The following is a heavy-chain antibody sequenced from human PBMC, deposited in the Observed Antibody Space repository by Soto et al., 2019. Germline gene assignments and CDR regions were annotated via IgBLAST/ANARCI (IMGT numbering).Heavy chain of an antibody. CDR2: IYHSGST. J-gene: IGHJ6*03. Sequence: QVQLQESGPGLVKPSWTLSLTGAVSSGSISSSNWWSWVRQPPGKGLEWIGEIYHSGSTNYNPSLKRRVTISVDKSKNQFSLKLSSVTAADTAVYYCARFVGYDVWSGYPPPYYYYMDVWGKGTTVTVSS. D-gene: IGHD3-3*01. CDR3: ARFVGYDVWSGYPPPYYYYMDV. V-gene: IGHV4-4*02. CDR1: SGSISSSNW.